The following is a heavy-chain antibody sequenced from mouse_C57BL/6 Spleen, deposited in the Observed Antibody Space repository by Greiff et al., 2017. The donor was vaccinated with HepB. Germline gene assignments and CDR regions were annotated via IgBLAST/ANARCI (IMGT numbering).Heavy chain of an antibody. V-gene: IGHV1-64*01. CDR2: IHPNSGST. CDR3: ARNGNYVAMDY. CDR1: GYTFTSYW. J-gene: IGHJ4*01. D-gene: IGHD2-1*01. Sequence: VKLQQPGAELVKPGASVKLSCKASGYTFTSYWMHWVKQRPGQGLEWIGMIHPNSGSTNYNEKFKSKATLTVDKSSSTAYMQLSSLTSEDSAVYYCARNGNYVAMDYWGQGTSVTVSS.